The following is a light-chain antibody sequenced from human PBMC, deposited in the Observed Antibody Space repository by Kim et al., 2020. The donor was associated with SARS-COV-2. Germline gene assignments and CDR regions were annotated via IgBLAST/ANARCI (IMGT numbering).Light chain of an antibody. J-gene: IGLJ2*01. CDR1: GSTIGSKN. Sequence: CGSTIGSKNENWYQQQPSPGPLLVIYNNKHRPSGLPDRVSGSNSGTAASLTISGREAEDEADYYCEAWDCSRNGGVFGGGTKLTVL. CDR3: EAWDCSRNGGV. V-gene: IGLV1-44*01. CDR2: NNK.